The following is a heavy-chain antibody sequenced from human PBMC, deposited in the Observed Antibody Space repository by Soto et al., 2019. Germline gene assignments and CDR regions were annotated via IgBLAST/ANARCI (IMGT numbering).Heavy chain of an antibody. J-gene: IGHJ2*01. CDR3: TKVAGVLGYFDL. V-gene: IGHV3-23*01. CDR1: GFTFSDYA. D-gene: IGHD3-10*01. Sequence: EVQLLESGGGLARPGGSLRLSCVASGFTFSDYAMTWVRQAPGTGLEWVATISATRGNVEYTVSWKGPFTISRDNSKNTLYLQLTGLTSDDTAVHYCTKVAGVLGYFDLWGRGTLV. CDR2: ISATRGNV.